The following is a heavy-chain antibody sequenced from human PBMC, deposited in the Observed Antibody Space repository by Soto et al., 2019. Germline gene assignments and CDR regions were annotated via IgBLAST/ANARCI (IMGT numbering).Heavy chain of an antibody. CDR3: AHSHFEILTGPFDS. CDR1: AFPLTTLEVT. Sequence: SGPKLVTRAQTLTLTCPFFAFPLTTLEVTVGWIRQPRGKALEWPALMDWHDDKRYNPSRRNRLTIAKDTSKNRVGRRLDNVGPAHTTPYFCAHSHFEILTGPFDSWGRGTVDTV. D-gene: IGHD3-9*01. J-gene: IGHJ5*01. CDR2: MDWHDDK. V-gene: IGHV2-5*01.